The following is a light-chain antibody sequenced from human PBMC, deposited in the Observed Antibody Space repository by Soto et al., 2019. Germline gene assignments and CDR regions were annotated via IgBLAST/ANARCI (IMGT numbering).Light chain of an antibody. CDR2: EVS. J-gene: IGLJ3*02. CDR3: SSYTARSTWV. V-gene: IGLV2-14*01. CDR1: SSDVGGCNY. Sequence: QSALTQPASVSGSPGQSITISCTGTSSDVGGCNYVSWYQQHPGTSPKLMIYEVSNRPSGVSNRFSGSKSGNTASLIISGLQAEDEGDYYCSSYTARSTWVFGGGTKLTVL.